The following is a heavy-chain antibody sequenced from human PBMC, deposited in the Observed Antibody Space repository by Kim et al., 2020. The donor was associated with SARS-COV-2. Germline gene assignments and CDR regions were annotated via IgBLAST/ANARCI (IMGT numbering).Heavy chain of an antibody. CDR3: ARGVEYSSSSWFDP. Sequence: AQKFQGRLTITADESTSTVDMQLSSLKSEDTAVYYCARGVEYSSSSWFDPWGQGTLVTVSS. D-gene: IGHD6-6*01. V-gene: IGHV1-69*01. J-gene: IGHJ5*02.